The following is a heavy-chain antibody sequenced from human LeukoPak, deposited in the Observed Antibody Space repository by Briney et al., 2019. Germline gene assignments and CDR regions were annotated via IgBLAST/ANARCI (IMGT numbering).Heavy chain of an antibody. J-gene: IGHJ3*02. CDR1: GFTFSSYA. CDR3: ARVLGLVATFDAFDI. Sequence: PGGSLRLSCAASGFTFSSYAMHWVRQAPGKGLEWVAVISYDGSNKYYADSVKGRFTISRDNSKNTLYLQMNSLRAEDTAVYYCARVLGLVATFDAFDIWGQGTMVTVSS. V-gene: IGHV3-30-3*01. CDR2: ISYDGSNK. D-gene: IGHD5-12*01.